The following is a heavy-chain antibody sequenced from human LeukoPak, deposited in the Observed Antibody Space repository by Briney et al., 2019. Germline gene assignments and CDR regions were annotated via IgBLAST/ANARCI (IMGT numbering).Heavy chain of an antibody. CDR3: ASGGYSSPLDY. CDR1: GGSFSGYY. D-gene: IGHD5-18*01. Sequence: SETLSLTCAVYGGSFSGYYWSWIRQPPGKGLEWIGEINHSGSTNYNPSLKSRVTISVDTSKNQFSLKLSSVTAADTAVYYCASGGYSSPLDYWGQGTLVTVSS. J-gene: IGHJ4*02. CDR2: INHSGST. V-gene: IGHV4-34*01.